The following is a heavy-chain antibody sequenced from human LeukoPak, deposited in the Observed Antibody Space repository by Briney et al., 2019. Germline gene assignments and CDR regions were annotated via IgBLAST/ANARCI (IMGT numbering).Heavy chain of an antibody. J-gene: IGHJ4*02. D-gene: IGHD6-6*01. CDR1: GYTFTSYG. V-gene: IGHV1-18*01. Sequence: ASVKVSCKASGYTFTSYGISWVRQAPGQGLEWMGWISAYNGNTNYAQKLQGRVTMTTDASTSTAYMELRSLRSDDTAVYYCARASIAARPYGYWGQGTLVTVSS. CDR3: ARASIAARPYGY. CDR2: ISAYNGNT.